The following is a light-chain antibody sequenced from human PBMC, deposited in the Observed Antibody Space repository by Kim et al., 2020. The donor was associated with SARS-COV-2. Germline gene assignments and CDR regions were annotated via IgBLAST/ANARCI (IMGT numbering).Light chain of an antibody. CDR1: KLGDKY. CDR2: QDT. J-gene: IGLJ3*02. CDR3: QAWDSSTAWV. V-gene: IGLV3-1*01. Sequence: SSELTQPPSVSVSPGQTASITCSGDKLGDKYACWYQQQPGQSPVLVIYQDTKRPSGIPERFSGSNSGNTATLTISGTQAMDEADYYCQAWDSSTAWVFGGGTQLTVL.